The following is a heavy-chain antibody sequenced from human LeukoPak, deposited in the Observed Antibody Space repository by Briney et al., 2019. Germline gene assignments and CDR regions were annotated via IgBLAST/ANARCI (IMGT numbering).Heavy chain of an antibody. J-gene: IGHJ4*02. V-gene: IGHV3-23*01. CDR1: GFTFSSYA. D-gene: IGHD3-16*02. CDR2: ISDSGRSS. Sequence: PGGSLRLSCAASGFTFSSYAMNWVRQAPGKGLEWVSGISDSGRSSYYTDSVKGRCTISRDNSKNTVSLQINNLRTEDTAVYFCARHDSFIPFWGQGTLVTVTS. CDR3: ARHDSFIPF.